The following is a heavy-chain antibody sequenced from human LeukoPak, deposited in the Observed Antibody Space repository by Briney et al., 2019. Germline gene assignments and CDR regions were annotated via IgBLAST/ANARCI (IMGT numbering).Heavy chain of an antibody. V-gene: IGHV3-23*01. Sequence: GGSLRLSCAASGFTFNRHTMNWVRQAPGKGLEWVSAISGIGNSTNYADSVKGRFTISRDNSKNTLYLQMNSLSAEDTAVYYCAKVQYVYYGSGSYDMDVWGQGTPVTVSS. J-gene: IGHJ6*02. CDR3: AKVQYVYYGSGSYDMDV. D-gene: IGHD3-10*01. CDR1: GFTFNRHT. CDR2: ISGIGNST.